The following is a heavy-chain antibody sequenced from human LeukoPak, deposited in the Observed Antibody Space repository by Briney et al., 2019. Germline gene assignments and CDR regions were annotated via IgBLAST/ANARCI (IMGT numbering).Heavy chain of an antibody. J-gene: IGHJ4*02. D-gene: IGHD6-13*01. CDR2: IYYSGST. V-gene: IGHV4-59*12. Sequence: SETLSLTCTVSGGSISSYYWSWIRQPPGKGLEWIGYIYYSGSTNYNPSLKSRVTISVDTSKNQFSLKLSSVTAADTAVYYCAGGGIAAGGNDFAYWGQGTLVTVSS. CDR3: AGGGIAAGGNDFAY. CDR1: GGSISSYY.